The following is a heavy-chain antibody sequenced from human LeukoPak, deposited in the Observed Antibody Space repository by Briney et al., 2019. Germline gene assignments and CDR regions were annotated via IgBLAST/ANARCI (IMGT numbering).Heavy chain of an antibody. CDR3: ARGLLTYYDFWSGYSNLDY. V-gene: IGHV1-18*01. D-gene: IGHD3-3*01. CDR1: GYTFTSYG. Sequence: GASVKVSCKASGYTFTSYGISWVRQAPGQGLEWMGWISAYNGNTNYAQKLQGRVTMTTDTSTSTDYMELRSLRSDDTAVYYCARGLLTYYDFWSGYSNLDYWGQGTLVTVSS. J-gene: IGHJ4*02. CDR2: ISAYNGNT.